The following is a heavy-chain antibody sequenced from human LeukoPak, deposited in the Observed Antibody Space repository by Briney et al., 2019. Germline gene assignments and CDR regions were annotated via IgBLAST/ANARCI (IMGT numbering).Heavy chain of an antibody. CDR3: AKAYCGGDCYSDYYYYMDV. CDR2: ISGSDGST. Sequence: GGSLRLSCAASGFTFSSYAMSWVRQAPGKGLEWVSAISGSDGSTYYADSVKGRFTISRDNSKNTLYLQMNSLRAEDTAVYYCAKAYCGGDCYSDYYYYMDVWGKGTTVTVSS. V-gene: IGHV3-23*01. J-gene: IGHJ6*03. CDR1: GFTFSSYA. D-gene: IGHD2-21*02.